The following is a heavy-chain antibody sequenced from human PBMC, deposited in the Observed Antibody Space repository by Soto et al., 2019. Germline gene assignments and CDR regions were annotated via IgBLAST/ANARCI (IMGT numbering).Heavy chain of an antibody. CDR2: IYPYNGNT. D-gene: IGHD6-13*01. Sequence: QVQLVQSGAEVRKPGASVKVSCKSSGYTFINHGIFWVRQAPGQGLEWMAWIYPYNGNTNYAQKFLGRVTLTTDTSTSTAYMDLRSLTSDDTAIYYGTRDLNGAAGGGYWRQGTLVTVSS. CDR1: GYTFINHG. V-gene: IGHV1-18*01. J-gene: IGHJ4*02. CDR3: TRDLNGAAGGGY.